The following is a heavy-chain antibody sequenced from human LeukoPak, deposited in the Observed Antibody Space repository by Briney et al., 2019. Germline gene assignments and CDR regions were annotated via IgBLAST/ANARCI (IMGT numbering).Heavy chain of an antibody. CDR3: ARHRLRGQWLSDFDY. D-gene: IGHD6-19*01. Sequence: PGESLEISCKGSGYSFTSYWIGWVRQMPGKGLEWMGIIYPGDSDTRYSPSFQGQVTISADKSISTAYLQWSSLKASDTAMYYCARHRLRGQWLSDFDYWGQGILVTVSS. CDR2: IYPGDSDT. V-gene: IGHV5-51*01. J-gene: IGHJ4*02. CDR1: GYSFTSYW.